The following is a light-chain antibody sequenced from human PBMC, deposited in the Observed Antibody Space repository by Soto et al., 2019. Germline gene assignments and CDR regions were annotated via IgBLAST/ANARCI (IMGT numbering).Light chain of an antibody. Sequence: DIQMTQSPSTLSASVGERVTITCRASQSISSWLAWYQQKPGKAPKLLIYDASSLESGVPSRFSGSGSGTEFTLTISSLQPDDFASHYCQQYNSFMYTFGQGTKLEIK. CDR2: DAS. V-gene: IGKV1-5*01. J-gene: IGKJ2*01. CDR1: QSISSW. CDR3: QQYNSFMYT.